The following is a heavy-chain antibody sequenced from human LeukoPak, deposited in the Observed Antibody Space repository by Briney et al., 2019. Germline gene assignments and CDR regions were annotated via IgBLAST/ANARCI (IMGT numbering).Heavy chain of an antibody. D-gene: IGHD2-15*01. V-gene: IGHV1-46*01. CDR3: ARGEYCTAGTCPPGLS. Sequence: ASVTVSYKASGYSFISYYMHWLRQAPGQGLEWMGIINPSGGGTSYAEKFQGRVTMTRDTSTSTVYMELSSLRSEDTALYYCARGEYCTAGTCPPGLSWGQGTLVTVSS. J-gene: IGHJ4*02. CDR1: GYSFISYY. CDR2: INPSGGGT.